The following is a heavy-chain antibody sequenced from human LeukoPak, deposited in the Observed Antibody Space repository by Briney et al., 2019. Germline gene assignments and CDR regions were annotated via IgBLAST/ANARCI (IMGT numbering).Heavy chain of an antibody. CDR2: IKQDGSEK. CDR3: ARVGYSRSWHSGSAFDI. D-gene: IGHD6-13*01. V-gene: IGHV3-7*01. CDR1: GFTFSSYW. Sequence: GGSLRLSCAASGFTFSSYWMSWVRQAPGKGLEWVANIKQDGSEKYYVDSVKGRFTISRDNAKNSLYLQRNSLRVEDTAVYYCARVGYSRSWHSGSAFDIWGQGTMVTVSS. J-gene: IGHJ3*02.